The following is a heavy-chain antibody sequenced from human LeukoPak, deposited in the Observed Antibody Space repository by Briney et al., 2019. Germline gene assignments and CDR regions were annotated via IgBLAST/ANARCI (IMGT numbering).Heavy chain of an antibody. CDR1: GFTFGDYA. CDR3: TRVAPTSGWYGLIDY. V-gene: IGHV3-49*04. Sequence: PGGSLRLSCTASGFTFGDYAMSWVRQAPGKGLEWVGFIRSKAYGGTTEYAASVKGRPTISRDDSKSIAYLQMNSLKTEDTAVYYCTRVAPTSGWYGLIDYWGQGTLVTVSS. D-gene: IGHD6-19*01. J-gene: IGHJ4*02. CDR2: IRSKAYGGTT.